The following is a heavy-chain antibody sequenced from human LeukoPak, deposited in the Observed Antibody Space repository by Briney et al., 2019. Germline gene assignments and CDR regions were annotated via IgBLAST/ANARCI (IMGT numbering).Heavy chain of an antibody. CDR2: IYYSGST. CDR1: GGSISSYY. CDR3: ARGFTGESLKAAAGTSYYYMDV. D-gene: IGHD6-13*01. Sequence: SETLSLTCTVSGGSISSYYWSWIRQPPGKGLEWIGYIYYSGSTNYNPSLKSRVTISVDTSKNQFSLKLSSVTAADTAVYYCARGFTGESLKAAAGTSYYYMDVWGKGTTVTISS. V-gene: IGHV4-59*01. J-gene: IGHJ6*03.